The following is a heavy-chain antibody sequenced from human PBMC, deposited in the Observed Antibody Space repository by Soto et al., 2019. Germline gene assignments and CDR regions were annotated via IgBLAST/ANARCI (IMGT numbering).Heavy chain of an antibody. CDR1: VGSLSTNH. V-gene: IGHV1-69*01. CDR2: TGSGTGPG. D-gene: IGHD2-15*01. Sequence: QVQLVQSGTEVKKPWSSVTVSFKTSVGSLSTNHISWVRQAPGQGLEWMGGTGSGTGPGNHAQKFQGRLTVTADQSTGTVYMELTNLSSEDTAVYYCAWRDSGGFFRFFDSWGQGTLVTVSS. CDR3: AWRDSGGFFRFFDS. J-gene: IGHJ4*02.